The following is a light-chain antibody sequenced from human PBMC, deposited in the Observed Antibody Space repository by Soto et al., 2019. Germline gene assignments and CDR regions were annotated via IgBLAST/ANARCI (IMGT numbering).Light chain of an antibody. CDR2: DVS. CDR3: CTYAGTDTVV. V-gene: IGLV2-11*01. Sequence: QSAQTQPRSVSGSPGQSVTISCTGLTTDVGNYDFVSWYQQHPDKAPKLTIFDVSRRPSGVPDRFSGSKSGNTASLTISGLQADDEADYYCCTYAGTDTVVFGGGTQLTVL. J-gene: IGLJ3*02. CDR1: TTDVGNYDF.